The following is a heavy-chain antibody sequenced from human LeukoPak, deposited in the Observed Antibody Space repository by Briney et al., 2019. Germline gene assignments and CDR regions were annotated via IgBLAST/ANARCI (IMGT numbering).Heavy chain of an antibody. CDR2: INPSGGST. J-gene: IGHJ5*02. CDR1: GYTFTSYG. D-gene: IGHD6-13*01. Sequence: GASVKVSCKASGYTFTSYGISWVRQAPGQGLEWMGIINPSGGSTSYAQKFQGRVTMTRDTSTSTVYMELSSLRSEDTAVYYCARIAAAGTGGWFDPWGQGTLVTVSS. V-gene: IGHV1-46*01. CDR3: ARIAAAGTGGWFDP.